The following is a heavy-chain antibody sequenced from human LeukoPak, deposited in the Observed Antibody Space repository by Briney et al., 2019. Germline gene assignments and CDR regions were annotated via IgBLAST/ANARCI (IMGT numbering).Heavy chain of an antibody. CDR1: GFTFSNAW. CDR3: TTLAYYDILTGYHFYLDY. CDR2: IKSKTDGGTT. V-gene: IGHV3-15*01. Sequence: GGSLRLSCAASGFTFSNAWMSWVRQAPGKGLEWVCRIKSKTDGGTTDYAAPVKVRFTISRDDSKNTLYLQMNSLKTEDTAVYYCTTLAYYDILTGYHFYLDYWGQGTLVTVSS. J-gene: IGHJ4*02. D-gene: IGHD3-9*01.